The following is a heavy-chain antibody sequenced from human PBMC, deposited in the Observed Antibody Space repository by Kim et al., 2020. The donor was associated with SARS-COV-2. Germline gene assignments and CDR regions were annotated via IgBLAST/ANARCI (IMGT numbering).Heavy chain of an antibody. Sequence: GGSLRLSCAASGFTVSSNYMSWVRQAPGKGLEWVSVIYSGGSTYYADSVKGRFTISRDNSKNTLYLQMNSLRAEDTAVYYCARDSVTTIPYYYYGMDVWGQGTTVTVSS. CDR3: ARDSVTTIPYYYYGMDV. V-gene: IGHV3-66*01. CDR2: IYSGGST. J-gene: IGHJ6*02. D-gene: IGHD4-17*01. CDR1: GFTVSSNY.